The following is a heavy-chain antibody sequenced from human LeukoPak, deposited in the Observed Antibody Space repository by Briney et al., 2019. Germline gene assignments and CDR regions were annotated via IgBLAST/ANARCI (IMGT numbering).Heavy chain of an antibody. J-gene: IGHJ4*02. CDR2: ISAYSGNT. V-gene: IGHV1-18*01. CDR3: ARVRGIAAAGTVGPVDY. Sequence: GASVKVSCKASGGTFSSYAISWVRQAPGQGLEWMGWISAYSGNTNYAQKLQGRVTMTTDTSTSTAYMELRSLRSDDTAVYYCARVRGIAAAGTVGPVDYWGQGTLVTVSS. CDR1: GGTFSSYA. D-gene: IGHD6-13*01.